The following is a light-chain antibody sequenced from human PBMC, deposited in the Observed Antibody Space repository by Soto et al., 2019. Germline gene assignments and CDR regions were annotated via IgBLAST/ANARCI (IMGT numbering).Light chain of an antibody. CDR1: SSDVGAYNY. Sequence: QSVLTQPASVSGSPGQSITISCTGTSSDVGAYNYVSWYQQYPGKAPKFMIYEVSYRPSGVSNRFSGSKSGNTASLTISGLQNEEEGDYYCSSYKSTSTYVFGTGTKVTVL. CDR2: EVS. J-gene: IGLJ1*01. V-gene: IGLV2-14*01. CDR3: SSYKSTSTYV.